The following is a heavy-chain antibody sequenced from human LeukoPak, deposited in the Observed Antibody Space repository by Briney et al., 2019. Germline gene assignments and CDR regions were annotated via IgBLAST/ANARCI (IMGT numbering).Heavy chain of an antibody. V-gene: IGHV3-30*04. CDR3: ARDADSSSWYRGYFDY. CDR2: ISYDGSNK. D-gene: IGHD6-13*01. CDR1: GFTFSSYA. J-gene: IGHJ4*02. Sequence: GGSLRLSCAASGFTFSSYAMHWVRQAPGKGLEWVAVISYDGSNKYYADSVKGRFTISRDNSKNTLYLQMNSLRSEDTAVYYCARDADSSSWYRGYFDYWGQGTLVTVSS.